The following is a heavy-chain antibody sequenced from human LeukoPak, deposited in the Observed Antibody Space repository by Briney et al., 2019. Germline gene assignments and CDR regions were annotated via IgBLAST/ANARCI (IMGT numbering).Heavy chain of an antibody. CDR2: ISGSGGST. J-gene: IGHJ3*02. D-gene: IGHD3-22*01. V-gene: IGHV3-23*01. Sequence: GGSLRLSCAASGFTFSSYAMSWVRQAPGKGLEWVPAISGSGGSTYYADSVKGRFTISRDNSKNTLYLQMNSLRAEDTAVYYCAKDAAIWYYYDSSGSPNAFDIWGQGTMVTVSS. CDR1: GFTFSSYA. CDR3: AKDAAIWYYYDSSGSPNAFDI.